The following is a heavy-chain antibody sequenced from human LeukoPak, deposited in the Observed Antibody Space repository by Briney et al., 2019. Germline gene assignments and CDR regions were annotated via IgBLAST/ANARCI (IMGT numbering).Heavy chain of an antibody. D-gene: IGHD3-16*01. Sequence: PSETLSLTCTVSGGSISSGGYYWSWIRQPPGKGLEWIGEVNHSGTTNYNPSLKSRVTISVDASKNQFSLKLSSVTAADTAVYYCARDSRRGQHRGSSYVLDWGQGTLVTVSS. CDR1: GGSISSGGYY. J-gene: IGHJ4*02. V-gene: IGHV4-39*07. CDR3: ARDSRRGQHRGSSYVLD. CDR2: VNHSGTT.